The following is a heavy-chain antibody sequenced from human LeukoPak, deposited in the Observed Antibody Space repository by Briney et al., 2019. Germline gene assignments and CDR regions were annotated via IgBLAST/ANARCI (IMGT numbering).Heavy chain of an antibody. CDR3: AKDRGYSSSSSWFGP. V-gene: IGHV3-23*01. CDR2: ISGSGGST. Sequence: GGSLRLSCAASGFTFSSYAMSWVRQAPGKGLEWVSAISGSGGSTYYADSVKGRFTISRDNSKNTLYLQMNSLRAEDTAVYYCAKDRGYSSSSSWFGPWGQGTLVTVSS. J-gene: IGHJ5*02. CDR1: GFTFSSYA. D-gene: IGHD6-13*01.